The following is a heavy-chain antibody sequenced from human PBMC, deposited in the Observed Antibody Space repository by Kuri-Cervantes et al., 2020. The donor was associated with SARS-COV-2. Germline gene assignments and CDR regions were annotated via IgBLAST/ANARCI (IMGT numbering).Heavy chain of an antibody. V-gene: IGHV3-30*01. D-gene: IGHD6-13*01. J-gene: IGHJ5*02. Sequence: GESLKISCAASGFTFSNAWMSWVRQAPGKGLEWVAVISYDGSNKYYADSVKGRFTISRDNSKNTLYLQRNSLRAEDTAVYYCARCVVAAASDWFVPWGHGNQV. CDR3: ARCVVAAASDWFVP. CDR1: GFTFSNAW. CDR2: ISYDGSNK.